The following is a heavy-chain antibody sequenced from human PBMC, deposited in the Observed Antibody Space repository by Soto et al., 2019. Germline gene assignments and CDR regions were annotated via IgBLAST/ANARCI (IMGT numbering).Heavy chain of an antibody. CDR1: GFTFSNYG. J-gene: IGHJ4*02. Sequence: QVQLVEFGGGVVQPGRSLRLSCAASGFTFSNYGMDWVRQAPGKGPEWVALISYDGRTKYYADSVEGRLAISRDNSNNTLYLQINSLNTENTAVYYCARDRGGFYSSRTSVYNFDYWGPETLVTVSS. CDR3: ARDRGGFYSSRTSVYNFDY. D-gene: IGHD3-10*01. V-gene: IGHV3-30*09. CDR2: ISYDGRTK.